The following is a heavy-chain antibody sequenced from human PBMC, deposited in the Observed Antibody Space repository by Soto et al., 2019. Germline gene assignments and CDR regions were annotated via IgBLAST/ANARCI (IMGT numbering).Heavy chain of an antibody. D-gene: IGHD3-9*01. V-gene: IGHV3-7*01. J-gene: IGHJ5*02. CDR3: ARDISRGCFDP. CDR1: GFTFSNYW. CDR2: IREDGGDK. Sequence: GGSLRLSCAASGFTFSNYWMSWVRQAPGKGLEWVTNIREDGGDKSYVASVRGRFTISRDNAKNSLYLQMNSLIAEDTAVYYCARDISRGCFDPWGQGTLVTVSS.